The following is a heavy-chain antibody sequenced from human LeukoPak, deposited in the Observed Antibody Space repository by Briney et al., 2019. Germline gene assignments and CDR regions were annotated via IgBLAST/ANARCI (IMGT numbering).Heavy chain of an antibody. D-gene: IGHD1-26*01. Sequence: SETLSLTCTVYGASISRDYWTWIRQPPGKGLELIGYIYNGGSTTYNPSLNSRVTISLDTSNNQVSLRLSSVTAADTSVYYCAKGGTYGGGAYYWGQGTLVTVSS. J-gene: IGHJ4*02. CDR3: AKGGTYGGGAYY. CDR1: GASISRDY. CDR2: IYNGGST. V-gene: IGHV4-59*01.